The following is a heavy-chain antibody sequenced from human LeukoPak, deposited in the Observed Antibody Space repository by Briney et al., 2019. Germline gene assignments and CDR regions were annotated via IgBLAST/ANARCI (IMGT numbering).Heavy chain of an antibody. D-gene: IGHD6-13*01. J-gene: IGHJ4*02. Sequence: SETLSLTCSVSGGSISSNYWSWIRQPPGKGLEWIGYIYYSGSTNYNPSLKTRVTISVDTSKNQFSLKLRSVTAADTAVYYCAREGYSSSWRKFDYWAREPWSPSPQ. CDR1: GGSISSNY. CDR2: IYYSGST. CDR3: AREGYSSSWRKFDY. V-gene: IGHV4-59*01.